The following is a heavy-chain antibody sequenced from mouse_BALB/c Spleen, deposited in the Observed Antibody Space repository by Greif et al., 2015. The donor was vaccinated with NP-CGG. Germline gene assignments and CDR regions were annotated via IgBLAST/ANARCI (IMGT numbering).Heavy chain of an antibody. J-gene: IGHJ2*01. CDR2: IDPSDSYT. V-gene: IGHV1-69*02. CDR1: GYTFTSYW. CDR3: ARGDYGSSYYFDY. Sequence: VQLQQSGAELVKPGASVKLSCKASGYTFTSYWMHWVKQRPGQGLEWIGEIDPSDSYTNYNQKFKGKATLTVDKSSSTAYMQLSSLTSEDSAVYYCARGDYGSSYYFDYWGQGTTLTVSS. D-gene: IGHD1-1*01.